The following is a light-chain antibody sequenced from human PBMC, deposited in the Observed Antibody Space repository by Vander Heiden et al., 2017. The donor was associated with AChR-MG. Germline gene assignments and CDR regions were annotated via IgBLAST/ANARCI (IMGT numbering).Light chain of an antibody. CDR2: SND. CDR3: ATGDGNLNGRV. J-gene: IGLJ3*02. CDR1: RSTIVSNY. Sequence: QSVLTQPPSASGAPGQRVTIFCSGIRSTIVSNYVNWYQQHPGTAPKLLIYSNDQRPSGVPDRFSGSKSGTSASLAISGLQSEDEADYYCATGDGNLNGRVFGGGTKLTVL. V-gene: IGLV1-44*01.